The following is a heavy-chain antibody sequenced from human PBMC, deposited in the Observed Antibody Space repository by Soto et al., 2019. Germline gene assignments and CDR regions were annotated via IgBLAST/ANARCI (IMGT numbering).Heavy chain of an antibody. J-gene: IGHJ2*01. Sequence: PGGSLRLSCAASGFTFSSYAMSWVRQAPGKGVEWVSTISGSGGSTYYADSVKGRFTISRDNSKNTLYLQMNSLRAEDTALYYCAKDASSGITSFDLWGRGTLVTVSS. D-gene: IGHD3-3*01. CDR2: ISGSGGST. CDR1: GFTFSSYA. V-gene: IGHV3-23*01. CDR3: AKDASSGITSFDL.